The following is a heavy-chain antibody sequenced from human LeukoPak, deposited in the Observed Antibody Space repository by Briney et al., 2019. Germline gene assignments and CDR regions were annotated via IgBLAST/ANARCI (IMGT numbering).Heavy chain of an antibody. Sequence: ASVKVSCKVSGYTLTELAMHWVRQAPGKGLEWMGGFDPEDGETIYAQKFQGRVTMTEGTSTDTAYMELSSLGSEDTAVYYCATQARGYFYYWGQGTLVTVSS. J-gene: IGHJ4*02. CDR3: ATQARGYFYY. V-gene: IGHV1-24*01. CDR2: FDPEDGET. CDR1: GYTLTELA.